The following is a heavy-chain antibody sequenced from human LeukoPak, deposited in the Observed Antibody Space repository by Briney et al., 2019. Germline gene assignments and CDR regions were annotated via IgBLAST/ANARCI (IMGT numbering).Heavy chain of an antibody. Sequence: SETLSLTCTVSGGSISSSSAYWGWIRQPPGKGLEWIGSIYYSKNAYYNPSLKSRVTISADTSKNQFSLTLGSVSATDTAVYYCVSPRGFSYGYFDYWGQGTLVTVSS. V-gene: IGHV4-39*01. CDR3: VSPRGFSYGYFDY. J-gene: IGHJ4*02. D-gene: IGHD5-18*01. CDR2: IYYSKNA. CDR1: GGSISSSSAY.